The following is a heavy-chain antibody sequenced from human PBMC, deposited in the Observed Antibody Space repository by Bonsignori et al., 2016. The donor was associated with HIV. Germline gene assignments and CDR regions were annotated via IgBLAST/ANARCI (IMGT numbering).Heavy chain of an antibody. CDR3: ARRKYTAAIDY. CDR2: VSNRGSGR. Sequence: QLQLQESGPGLVKPSETLSLTCTFSGDSFISGTYYWAWIRRPPGKGLEWIGSVSNRGSGRYNSPSLQSRVTISLDTSKNQFSLTLNSVTAADTAVYYCARRKYTAAIDYWGQGTLVTVSS. J-gene: IGHJ4*02. CDR1: GDSFISGTYY. V-gene: IGHV4-39*01. D-gene: IGHD1-14*01.